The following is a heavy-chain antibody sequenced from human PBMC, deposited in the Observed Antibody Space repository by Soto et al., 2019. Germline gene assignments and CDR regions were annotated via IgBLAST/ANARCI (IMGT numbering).Heavy chain of an antibody. D-gene: IGHD3-9*01. J-gene: IGHJ4*02. CDR1: GGSFSGYY. Sequence: SETLSLTCAVYGGSFSGYYWSWIRQPPGKGLEWIGEINHSGSTNYNPSLKSRVTISVDTSKNQFSLKLSPVTAADTAVYYCAGPSKPNLRYTIDYWGQGTLVTVSS. V-gene: IGHV4-34*01. CDR2: INHSGST. CDR3: AGPSKPNLRYTIDY.